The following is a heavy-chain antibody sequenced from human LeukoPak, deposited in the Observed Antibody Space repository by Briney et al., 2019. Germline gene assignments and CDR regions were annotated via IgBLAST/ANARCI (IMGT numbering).Heavy chain of an antibody. J-gene: IGHJ4*02. D-gene: IGHD3-10*01. CDR2: INWNGETT. CDR3: ATHSYYYGSGSYPHYLDY. V-gene: IGHV3-20*04. Sequence: GGSLRLSCAASGFIFEDNGMSWVRQAPGKGLEWVSGINWNGETTGYVDSVKGRFTISRDNAKNSMYLQMNSLRVEDTALYYCATHSYYYGSGSYPHYLDYWGQGTLVTVSS. CDR1: GFIFEDNG.